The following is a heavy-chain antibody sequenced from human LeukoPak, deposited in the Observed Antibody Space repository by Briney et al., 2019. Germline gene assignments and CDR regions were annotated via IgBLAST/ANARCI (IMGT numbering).Heavy chain of an antibody. Sequence: GSLRLSCAASGFTFSSYAMSWVRQPPGKGLEWIGEINHSGSTNYNPSLKSRVTISVDTSKNQFSLKLSSVTAADTAVYYCARGYCSSTSCYDAFDIWGQGTMVTVSS. CDR3: ARGYCSSTSCYDAFDI. D-gene: IGHD2-2*01. J-gene: IGHJ3*02. V-gene: IGHV4-34*01. CDR2: INHSGST. CDR1: GFTFSSYA.